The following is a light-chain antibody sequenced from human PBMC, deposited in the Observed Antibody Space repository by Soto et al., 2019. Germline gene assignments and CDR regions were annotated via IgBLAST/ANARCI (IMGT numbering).Light chain of an antibody. V-gene: IGKV1-13*02. CDR1: QGIASN. J-gene: IGKJ5*01. CDR2: DAD. CDR3: QQFNSYPLT. Sequence: AIQLTQSPSSLSASVGDRVTITCRASQGIASNLAWYQQKPGRATKLLIYDADSLESGVPSRFRGSGFGTDFTLTINSLQPEDFATYYCQQFNSYPLTFGQGTRLEIK.